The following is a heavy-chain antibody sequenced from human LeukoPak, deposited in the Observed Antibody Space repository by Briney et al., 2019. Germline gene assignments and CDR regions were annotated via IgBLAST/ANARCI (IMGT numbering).Heavy chain of an antibody. CDR3: AQESIPVAFDI. J-gene: IGHJ3*02. Sequence: SETLSLTCTVSGGSISSGDYYWSWIRQPPGKGLEWIGYIYYSGSTYYNPSLKSRVTISVDTSKNQFSLKLSSVTAADTAVYYCAQESIPVAFDIWGQGTMVTVSS. CDR1: GGSISSGDYY. V-gene: IGHV4-30-4*08. CDR2: IYYSGST. D-gene: IGHD2-21*01.